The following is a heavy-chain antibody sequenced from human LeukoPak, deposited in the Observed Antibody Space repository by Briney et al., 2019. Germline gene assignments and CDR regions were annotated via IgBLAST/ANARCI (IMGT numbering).Heavy chain of an antibody. D-gene: IGHD3-9*01. Sequence: GESLKISCKGSGYSFTSYWIGWVRQMPGKGLEWMGIIYPGDSDTRHSPSFQGQVTISADKSINTAYLQWSSLKASDTAMYYCARQDYDILTGYPDAFDIWGQGTMVTVSS. V-gene: IGHV5-51*01. CDR3: ARQDYDILTGYPDAFDI. CDR2: IYPGDSDT. CDR1: GYSFTSYW. J-gene: IGHJ3*02.